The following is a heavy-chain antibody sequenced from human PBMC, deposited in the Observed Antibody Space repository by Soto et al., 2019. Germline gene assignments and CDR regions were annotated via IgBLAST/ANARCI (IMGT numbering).Heavy chain of an antibody. J-gene: IGHJ6*02. V-gene: IGHV5-51*01. CDR2: IYPGDSDT. CDR1: GYSFTSYW. CDR3: ARTAADGKYYYGMDV. D-gene: IGHD6-13*01. Sequence: RGESLKISCKGSGYSFTSYWIGWARQMPGKGLEWMGIIYPGDSDTRYSPSFQGQVTISADKSISTAYLQWSSLKASDTAMYYCARTAADGKYYYGMDVWGQGTTVTV.